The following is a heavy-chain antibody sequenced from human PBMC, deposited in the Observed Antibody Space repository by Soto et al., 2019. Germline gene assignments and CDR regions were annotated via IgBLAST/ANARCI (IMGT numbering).Heavy chain of an antibody. CDR2: ISYDGSNK. D-gene: IGHD6-19*01. Sequence: QVQLVESGGGVVQPGRSLRLSCAASGLTFSSYAMHWVRQAPGKGLEWVAVISYDGSNKYYADSVKGRFTISRDNSKNTLYLQMNSLRAEDTAVYYCARGGLAVAGTEGDYWGQGTLVTVSS. CDR1: GLTFSSYA. J-gene: IGHJ4*02. V-gene: IGHV3-30-3*01. CDR3: ARGGLAVAGTEGDY.